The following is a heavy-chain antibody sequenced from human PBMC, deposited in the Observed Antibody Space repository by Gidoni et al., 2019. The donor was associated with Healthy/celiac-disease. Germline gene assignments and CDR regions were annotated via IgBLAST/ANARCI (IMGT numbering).Heavy chain of an antibody. Sequence: QLQLQESGPGLVQPSETLSLTCTGSGGYISSSSYYWGWIRQPPGKGLEWIGSIYYSGSTYYNPSLKSRVTISVDTSKNQFSLKLSAVTAADTAVYYCATDYGDYRGIYYYYGMDVWGQGTTVTVSS. CDR3: ATDYGDYRGIYYYYGMDV. J-gene: IGHJ6*02. D-gene: IGHD4-17*01. V-gene: IGHV4-39*01. CDR1: GGYISSSSYY. CDR2: IYYSGST.